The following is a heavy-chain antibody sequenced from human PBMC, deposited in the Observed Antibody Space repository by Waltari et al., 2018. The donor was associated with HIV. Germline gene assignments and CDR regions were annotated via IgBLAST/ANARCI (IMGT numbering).Heavy chain of an antibody. J-gene: IGHJ4*02. D-gene: IGHD5-12*01. CDR2: IYWNDDK. V-gene: IGHV2-5*01. CDR1: GFSLSTSGVG. CDR3: SHSRGPSYNDYMIDY. Sequence: QITLKESGPTVVKPTQTLTLTCTFSGFSLSTSGVGVGWIRQPPGKALEWLALIYWNDDKRYSPSLKSRLTITKDTSKNQVVLTVTNMDPVDTATYYCSHSRGPSYNDYMIDYWGQGTLVTVSS.